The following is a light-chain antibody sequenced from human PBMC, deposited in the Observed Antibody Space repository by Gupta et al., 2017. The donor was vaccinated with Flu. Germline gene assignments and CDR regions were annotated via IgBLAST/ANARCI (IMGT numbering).Light chain of an antibody. CDR1: SNDVGGSNR. V-gene: IGLV2-11*01. Sequence: QSAPTQTRSVSGSSGQSVHISCTGSSNDVGGSNRVSWYQQRPGKAPKLILYYVTERPSGVPDRFSGSKSGNTASLTISGLQADDEADYYCSSHAGRVTWVFGTGTTVTVL. CDR2: YVT. J-gene: IGLJ1*01. CDR3: SSHAGRVTWV.